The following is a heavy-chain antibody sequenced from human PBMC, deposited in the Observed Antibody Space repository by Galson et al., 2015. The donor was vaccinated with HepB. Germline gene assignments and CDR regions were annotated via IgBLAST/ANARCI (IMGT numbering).Heavy chain of an antibody. CDR3: ARGASKPIFGMIKKNYYYYIDV. J-gene: IGHJ6*03. Sequence: SLRLSCAPSGFTVSSNYMSWVRQTPGKGLEWFSVFYGANNTYYADSVKGRFTISRDNSKNTLYLQMNSLRAEDTAVYYCARGASKPIFGMIKKNYYYYIDVWGKGTTVTVSS. CDR2: FYGANNT. D-gene: IGHD3-3*01. CDR1: GFTVSSNY. V-gene: IGHV3-66*01.